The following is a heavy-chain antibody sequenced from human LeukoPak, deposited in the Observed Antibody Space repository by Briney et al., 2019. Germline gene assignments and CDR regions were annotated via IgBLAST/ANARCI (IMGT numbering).Heavy chain of an antibody. CDR2: IRYDGDDK. CDR3: AKCAAPLYYYMDV. V-gene: IGHV3-30*02. J-gene: IGHJ6*03. Sequence: GGSLRLSCAASGFTVSSNYMSWVRQAPGKGLEWVAFIRYDGDDKYYADSVKGRFTISRDNSKNTLYMQMNSLRAEDTAVYYCAKCAAPLYYYMDVWGKGTTVTISS. CDR1: GFTVSSNY.